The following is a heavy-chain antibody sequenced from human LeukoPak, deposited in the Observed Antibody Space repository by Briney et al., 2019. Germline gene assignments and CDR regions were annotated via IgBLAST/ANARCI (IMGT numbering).Heavy chain of an antibody. J-gene: IGHJ4*02. CDR3: AKDQNYDSSGYYYDY. V-gene: IGHV3-23*01. CDR2: ISGSGGTT. CDR1: GFTFNNYA. Sequence: GGSLRLSCAASGFTFNNYAMNWVRRAPGKGLEWISVISGSGGTTYYADSVKGRFTISRDNSKNTLYLQMNSLRAEDTAVYYCAKDQNYDSSGYYYDYWGQGTLVTVSS. D-gene: IGHD3-22*01.